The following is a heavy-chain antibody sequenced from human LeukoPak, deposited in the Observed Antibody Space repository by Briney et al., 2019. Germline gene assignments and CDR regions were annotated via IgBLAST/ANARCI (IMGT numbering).Heavy chain of an antibody. CDR3: ARDRDFWSGQTNDAFDI. CDR2: IIPIFGTA. Sequence: ASVKVSCKASGGTFGSYAISWVRQAPGQGLEWMGGIIPIFGTANYAQKFQGRVTITADESTSTAYMELSSLRSEDTAVYYCARDRDFWSGQTNDAFDIWGQGAMVTVSS. J-gene: IGHJ3*02. D-gene: IGHD3-3*01. V-gene: IGHV1-69*13. CDR1: GGTFGSYA.